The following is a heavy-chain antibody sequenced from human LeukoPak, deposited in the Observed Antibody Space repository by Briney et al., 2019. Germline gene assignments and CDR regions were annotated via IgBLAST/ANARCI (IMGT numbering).Heavy chain of an antibody. CDR3: ARDDQVAAAGMFDY. V-gene: IGHV1-2*02. CDR2: INPNSGGT. D-gene: IGHD6-13*01. CDR1: GYTFTGYY. Sequence: EASVKVSCKASGYTFTGYYMHWVRQAPGQGLEWMGWINPNSGGTNYAQKFQGRVTMTRDTSISTAYMELSRLRSDDTAVYYCARDDQVAAAGMFDYWGQGTLVTVSS. J-gene: IGHJ4*02.